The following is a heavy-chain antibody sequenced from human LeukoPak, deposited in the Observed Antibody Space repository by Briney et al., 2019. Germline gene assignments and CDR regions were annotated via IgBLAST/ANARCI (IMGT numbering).Heavy chain of an antibody. CDR2: IIPIFGTA. D-gene: IGHD5-18*01. J-gene: IGHJ4*02. V-gene: IGHV1-69*13. CDR1: GGTFSSYA. CDR3: ARGATYSSYYFDY. Sequence: SVKVSCKASGGTFSSYAISWVRQAPGQGLEWMGGIIPIFGTANYAQKFQGRVTITADEFTSTAYMELSSLRSEDTAVYYCARGATYSSYYFDYWGQGTLVTVSS.